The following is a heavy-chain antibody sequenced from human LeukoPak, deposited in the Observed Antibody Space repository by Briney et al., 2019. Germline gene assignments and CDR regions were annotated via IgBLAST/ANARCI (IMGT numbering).Heavy chain of an antibody. CDR1: GGTFSSYA. V-gene: IGHV1-69*13. D-gene: IGHD6-19*01. J-gene: IGHJ4*02. Sequence: SVKVSCKASGGTFSSYAISWVRQAPGQGLGWMGGIIPIFGTANYAQKFRGRVTITADESTSTAYMELSSLRSEDTAVYYCARVGIGSSGSFDYWGQGTLVTVSS. CDR3: ARVGIGSSGSFDY. CDR2: IIPIFGTA.